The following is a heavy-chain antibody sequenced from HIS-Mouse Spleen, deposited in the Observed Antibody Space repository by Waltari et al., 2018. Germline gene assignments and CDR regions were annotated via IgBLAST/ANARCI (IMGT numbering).Heavy chain of an antibody. CDR1: GGPIRCSRYY. V-gene: IGHV4-39*07. Sequence: QLQLQESGPGLVKPSETLSPTCTVSGGPIRCSRYYGGRIRRPPGKGLEWIGSIYYSGSTYYNPSLKSRVTISVDTSKNQFSLKLSSVTAADTAVYYCAREIPYSSSWYDWYFDLWGRGTLVTVSS. CDR3: AREIPYSSSWYDWYFDL. D-gene: IGHD6-13*01. J-gene: IGHJ2*01. CDR2: IYYSGST.